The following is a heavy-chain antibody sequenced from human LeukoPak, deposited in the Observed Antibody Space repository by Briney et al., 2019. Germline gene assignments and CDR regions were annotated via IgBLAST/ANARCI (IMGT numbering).Heavy chain of an antibody. D-gene: IGHD5-24*01. V-gene: IGHV3-23*01. J-gene: IGHJ4*02. Sequence: PGGSLRLSCAASGFTFSNSAMSWVRQAPGKGLEWVSTLSGSGITTYYADSVKGRFTISRDNSKNTLYLQMNSLRVEDTAVYYCARDYKYAFDNWGQGTLVTVSS. CDR2: LSGSGITT. CDR3: ARDYKYAFDN. CDR1: GFTFSNSA.